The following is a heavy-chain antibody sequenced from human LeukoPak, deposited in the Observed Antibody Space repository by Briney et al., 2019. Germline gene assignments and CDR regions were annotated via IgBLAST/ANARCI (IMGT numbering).Heavy chain of an antibody. CDR1: GYIFTNYW. CDR2: IYPGDPDT. Sequence: GESLKISCKGSGYIFTNYWIGWVRQMPGKVVEWMGIIYPGDPDTRYSPSFQGQVTISADKSISTAYLQWSSLKASDTAMYYCARQGEYSSSYYFDYWGQGTLVTVSS. CDR3: ARQGEYSSSYYFDY. J-gene: IGHJ4*02. V-gene: IGHV5-51*01. D-gene: IGHD6-6*01.